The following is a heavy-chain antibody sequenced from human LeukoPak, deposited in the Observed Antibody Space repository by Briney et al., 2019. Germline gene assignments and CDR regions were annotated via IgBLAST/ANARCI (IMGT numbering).Heavy chain of an antibody. V-gene: IGHV4-34*01. CDR1: GGSFSGYY. D-gene: IGHD3-10*01. CDR2: INHSGST. J-gene: IGHJ3*02. CDR3: ASPGSPNAFDI. Sequence: SETLSLTCAVYGGSFSGYYWSWIRQPPGKGLEWIGEINHSGSTNYNPSLKSRVTISVDTSKNQFSLKLSSVTAADTAVYYCASPGSPNAFDIWGQGTVVTVSS.